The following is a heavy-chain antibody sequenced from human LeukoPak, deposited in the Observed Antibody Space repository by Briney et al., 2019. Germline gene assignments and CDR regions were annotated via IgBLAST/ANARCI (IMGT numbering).Heavy chain of an antibody. Sequence: PGGSLRLSCAASGFTFSSYWMTWVRQAPGKGLEWVATIKYDGSETYYVDSVRGRFSISRDNAKNSLYLQMNSLGAEDTAVYYCARDSTLSNYWGQGTLVTVSS. CDR2: IKYDGSET. CDR1: GFTFSSYW. D-gene: IGHD3-16*01. V-gene: IGHV3-7*04. CDR3: ARDSTLSNY. J-gene: IGHJ4*02.